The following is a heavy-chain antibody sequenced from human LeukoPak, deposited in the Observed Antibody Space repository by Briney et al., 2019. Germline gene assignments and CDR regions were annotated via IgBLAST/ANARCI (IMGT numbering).Heavy chain of an antibody. CDR1: GFTFSSYA. V-gene: IGHV3-21*01. CDR2: ISSSSSYI. CDR3: ARGGSSGWPRGLYYFDY. J-gene: IGHJ4*02. Sequence: PGGSLRLSCAASGFTFSSYAMNWVRQAPGKGLEWVSSISSSSSYIYYADSVKGRFTISRDNSKNTLYLQMNSLRAEDTAVYYCARGGSSGWPRGLYYFDYWGQGTLVTVSS. D-gene: IGHD6-25*01.